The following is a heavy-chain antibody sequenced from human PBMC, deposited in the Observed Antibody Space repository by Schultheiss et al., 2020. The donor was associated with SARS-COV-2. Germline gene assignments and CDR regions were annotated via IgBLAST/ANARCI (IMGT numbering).Heavy chain of an antibody. V-gene: IGHV3-48*04. CDR3: ATVVGEYFQH. D-gene: IGHD1-26*01. Sequence: GVSLRLSCAASGFTFSSYDMHWVRQATGKGLEWVSYIGHTGSVIYYADSVKGRFTISRDNAKNTLYLQMNSLRADDTAVYYCATVVGEYFQHWGQGTLVTVSS. J-gene: IGHJ1*01. CDR2: IGHTGSVI. CDR1: GFTFSSYD.